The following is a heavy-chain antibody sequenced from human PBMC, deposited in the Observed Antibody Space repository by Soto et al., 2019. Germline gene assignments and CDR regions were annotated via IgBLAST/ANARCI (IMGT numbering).Heavy chain of an antibody. Sequence: HVQLVESGGGLVKPGGSLRLSCAASGLTFSDYYMSWIRQAPGKGLEWVSYISGSTYTIYYADSVKGRFTIPRDNAKNSLSLQMNSLRAEDTAVYYCARGGGDWNSYYGLDVWGQGTTVTVSS. CDR1: GLTFSDYY. CDR3: ARGGGDWNSYYGLDV. V-gene: IGHV3-11*01. CDR2: ISGSTYTI. D-gene: IGHD3-16*01. J-gene: IGHJ6*02.